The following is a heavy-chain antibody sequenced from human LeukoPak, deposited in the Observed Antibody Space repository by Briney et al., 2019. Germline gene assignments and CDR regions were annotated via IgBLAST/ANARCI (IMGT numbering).Heavy chain of an antibody. J-gene: IGHJ3*02. D-gene: IGHD5-24*01. Sequence: PSETLSLTCTVSSGSISTSTYYWDWIRQPPGKGLEWIGSVYYSGSTYYNPSLKSRVTISVDTSKNQFSLKLSSVTAADTAIYYCARHKGDGYTSFHIWGQGTMVTVSS. CDR2: VYYSGST. CDR3: ARHKGDGYTSFHI. V-gene: IGHV4-39*01. CDR1: SGSISTSTYY.